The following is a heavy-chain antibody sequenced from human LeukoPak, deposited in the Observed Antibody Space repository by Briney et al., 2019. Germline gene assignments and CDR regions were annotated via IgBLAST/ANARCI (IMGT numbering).Heavy chain of an antibody. CDR1: GGTFSSYA. D-gene: IGHD2-21*01. J-gene: IGHJ6*03. CDR2: IIPILGIA. CDR3: ARDVAVNYYYYYMDV. Sequence: EASVKVSCKASGGTFSSYAISWVRQAPGQGLEWMGRIIPILGIANYAQKFQGRVTITADKSTSTAYMELSSLRSEDTAVYYCARDVAVNYYYYYMDVWGKGTTVAVSS. V-gene: IGHV1-69*04.